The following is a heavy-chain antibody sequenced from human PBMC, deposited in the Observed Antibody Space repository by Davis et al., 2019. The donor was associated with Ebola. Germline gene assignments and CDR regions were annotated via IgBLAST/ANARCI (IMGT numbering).Heavy chain of an antibody. D-gene: IGHD3-3*01. V-gene: IGHV1-18*01. CDR1: GYSFSNYG. CDR3: AREKLGGSADY. CDR2: ISAYNGNT. Sequence: AASVKVSCKASGYSFSNYGINWVRQAPGQGLEWMGWISAYNGNTKYAQKLQGRVTMTTDTSTSTAYMELRSLRSDDTAVYYCAREKLGGSADYWGQGTLVTVSS. J-gene: IGHJ4*02.